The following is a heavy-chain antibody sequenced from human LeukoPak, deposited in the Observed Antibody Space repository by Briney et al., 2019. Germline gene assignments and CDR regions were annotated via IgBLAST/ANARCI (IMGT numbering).Heavy chain of an antibody. CDR1: GYTFIGYY. CDR2: INPNSGGT. Sequence: ASVKVSCKASGYTFIGYYMHWVRQAPGQGLEWLGWINPNSGGTNYAQKFQGRVTMTRDTSISTAYMELSRLRSDDTAVYYCARDRGSSSSRWFDPWGQGTLVTVSS. CDR3: ARDRGSSSSRWFDP. J-gene: IGHJ5*02. D-gene: IGHD6-6*01. V-gene: IGHV1-2*02.